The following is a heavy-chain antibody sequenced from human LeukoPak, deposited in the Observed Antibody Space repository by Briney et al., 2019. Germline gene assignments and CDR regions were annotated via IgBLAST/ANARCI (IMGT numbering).Heavy chain of an antibody. V-gene: IGHV4-59*01. J-gene: IGHJ6*02. CDR3: ARGRPSYNYGMDV. CDR1: GGSISSYY. CDR2: IYYSGST. Sequence: SETLSLTCTVSGGSISSYYWNWIRQPPGEGLEWVGYIYYSGSTNYNPSLKSRLTISLDTSNNQLSLRLSSVTAADTAMYYCARGRPSYNYGMDVWGQGTTVTVSS.